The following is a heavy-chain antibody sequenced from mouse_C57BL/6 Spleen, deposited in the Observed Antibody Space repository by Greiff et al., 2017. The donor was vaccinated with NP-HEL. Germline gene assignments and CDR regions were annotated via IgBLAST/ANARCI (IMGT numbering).Heavy chain of an antibody. CDR1: GYTFTDYN. CDR3: ARWDYYGSQFAY. Sequence: LVEPGASVKIPCKASGYTFTDYNMDWVKQSHGKSLEWIGDINPNNGGTIYNQKFKGKATLTVDKSSSTAYMELRSLTSEDTAVYYCARWDYYGSQFAYWGQGTLVTVSA. CDR2: INPNNGGT. V-gene: IGHV1-18*01. D-gene: IGHD1-1*01. J-gene: IGHJ3*01.